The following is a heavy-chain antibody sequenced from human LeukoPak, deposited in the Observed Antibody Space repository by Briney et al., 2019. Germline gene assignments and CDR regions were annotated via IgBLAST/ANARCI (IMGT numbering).Heavy chain of an antibody. J-gene: IGHJ3*01. CDR1: GGSISNFY. Sequence: SETLFLTCTVSGGSISNFYWNWIRQPAGKGLEWIGSICTSGSTNYNPALKSRVTMSVDTSKNQFSLKLSSVIAADTAVYYCARRNGFDVWGQGTRVTVSS. CDR3: ARRNGFDV. CDR2: ICTSGST. V-gene: IGHV4-4*07.